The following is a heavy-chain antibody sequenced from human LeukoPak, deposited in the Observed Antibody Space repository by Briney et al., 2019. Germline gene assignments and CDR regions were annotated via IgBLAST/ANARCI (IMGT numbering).Heavy chain of an antibody. V-gene: IGHV1-69*13. CDR2: IIPIFGTA. J-gene: IGHJ5*02. D-gene: IGHD3-10*01. Sequence: SVKVSCKASGGTFSSYAISWVRQAPGQGLEWMGGIIPIFGTANYAQKFQGRVTISADESTSTAYMELSSLRFEDTAVYYCARDLTMVRGARYRPYNWFDAWGQGTLVTVSP. CDR3: ARDLTMVRGARYRPYNWFDA. CDR1: GGTFSSYA.